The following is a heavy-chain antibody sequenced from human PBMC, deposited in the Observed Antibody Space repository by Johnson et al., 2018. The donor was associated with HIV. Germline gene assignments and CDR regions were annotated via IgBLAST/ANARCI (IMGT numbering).Heavy chain of an antibody. CDR2: ISSSGST. V-gene: IGHV3-11*06. CDR3: AREPGYSSGPDAFDL. D-gene: IGHD6-19*01. CDR1: GFTFSDYY. Sequence: QVQLVESGGGSVKPGESLKISCEASGFTFSDYYMSWIRQAPGKGLEWVSYISSSGSTSYAYSVKGRITISRDNAKNTLYLQMNSLRAEDTAVYYCAREPGYSSGPDAFDLWGQGTMVTVSS. J-gene: IGHJ3*01.